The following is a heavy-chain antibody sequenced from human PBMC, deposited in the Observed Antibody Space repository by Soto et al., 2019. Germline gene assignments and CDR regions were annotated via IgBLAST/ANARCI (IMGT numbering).Heavy chain of an antibody. Sequence: PGGSLRLSCAASGFTFSGYYMNWIRQAPGKGLEWVSYLSSSGTSIYYTDSVKGRFTISRDSAKKSLYLQMSSLRAEDTAVYYCASSSIASPGTFDYWGPGTLVTVSS. J-gene: IGHJ4*02. CDR2: LSSSGTSI. V-gene: IGHV3-11*01. CDR3: ASSSIASPGTFDY. CDR1: GFTFSGYY. D-gene: IGHD6-13*01.